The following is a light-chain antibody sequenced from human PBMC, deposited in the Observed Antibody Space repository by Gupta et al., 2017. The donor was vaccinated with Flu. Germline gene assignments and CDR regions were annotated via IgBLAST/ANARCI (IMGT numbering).Light chain of an antibody. J-gene: IGKJ4*01. CDR2: ETS. Sequence: IVLTQSPATLSLSPGERATLSCRASQNFGNYLAWYQQKPGQAPRLLIYETSYRAAGVPARFSGSGSGADSTLTISSLEPEDFAVYYCQQRSNWLLSFGGGTTVEIK. CDR3: QQRSNWLLS. V-gene: IGKV3-11*01. CDR1: QNFGNY.